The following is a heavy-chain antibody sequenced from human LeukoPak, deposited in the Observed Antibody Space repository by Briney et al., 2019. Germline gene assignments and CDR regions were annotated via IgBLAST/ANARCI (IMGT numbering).Heavy chain of an antibody. J-gene: IGHJ4*02. Sequence: GGSLRLSCAASGFTVRSYWMHWVRQAPGKGLVWVSRINSDGSTTTYADSVKGRFTISRDNAKNTLYLQMNSLRAEDTAVYYCARGYSGSYRVDYWGQGTLVTVSS. CDR2: INSDGSTT. V-gene: IGHV3-74*01. CDR3: ARGYSGSYRVDY. D-gene: IGHD1-26*01. CDR1: GFTVRSYW.